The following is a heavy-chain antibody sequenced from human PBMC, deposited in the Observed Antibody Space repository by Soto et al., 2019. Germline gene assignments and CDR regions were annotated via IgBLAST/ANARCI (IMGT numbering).Heavy chain of an antibody. V-gene: IGHV4-39*01. D-gene: IGHD3-10*01. Sequence: SETLSLTCTVSGGSISSSSYYWGWIRQPPGKGLEWIGSIYYSGSTYYNPSLKSRVTISVDTSKNQFSLKVSSVTAADTAVYYCARLGGSGSYYTTRPLYYFDYWGQGTLVTVSS. CDR3: ARLGGSGSYYTTRPLYYFDY. J-gene: IGHJ4*02. CDR2: IYYSGST. CDR1: GGSISSSSYY.